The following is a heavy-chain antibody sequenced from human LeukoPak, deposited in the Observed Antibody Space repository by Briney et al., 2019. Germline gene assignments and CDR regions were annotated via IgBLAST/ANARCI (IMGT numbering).Heavy chain of an antibody. CDR3: ARDHGSPGVFDY. CDR1: GGSFSGYY. J-gene: IGHJ4*02. D-gene: IGHD3-10*01. V-gene: IGHV3-7*01. CDR2: IKQDGSEK. Sequence: ETLSLTCAVYGGSFSGYYWSWVRQAPGKGLEWVANIKQDGSEKYYVDSVKGRFTISRDNAKNSLYLQMNSLRAEDTAVYYCARDHGSPGVFDYWGQGTLVTVSS.